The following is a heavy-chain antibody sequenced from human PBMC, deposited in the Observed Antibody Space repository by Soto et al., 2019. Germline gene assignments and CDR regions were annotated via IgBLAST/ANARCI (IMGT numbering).Heavy chain of an antibody. V-gene: IGHV3-64D*08. CDR2: ISSNGGST. Sequence: GGSLSLSCSASGFTFSSYAMHWVRQAPGKGLEYVSAISSNGGSTYYADSVKGRFTISRDNSKNTLYLQMSSLRAEDTAVYYCVKAPFRSWYVPYAFDIWGQGTMVTVSS. J-gene: IGHJ3*02. CDR3: VKAPFRSWYVPYAFDI. CDR1: GFTFSSYA. D-gene: IGHD6-13*01.